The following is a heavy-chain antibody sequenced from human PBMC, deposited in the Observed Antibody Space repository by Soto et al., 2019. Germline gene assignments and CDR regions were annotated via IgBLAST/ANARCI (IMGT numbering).Heavy chain of an antibody. D-gene: IGHD2-2*01. CDR1: VASISSYH. CDR3: AAAVPAEYALPYYYMDI. CDR2: IYYSGSA. J-gene: IGHJ6*03. V-gene: IGHV4-59*01. Sequence: QVQLQESGPGLVKPSETLSLTCTVSVASISSYHWSWIRQTPGKGLEWIGYIYYSGSANYNPSLMRGFSRSVHTTKNKVSLKLSSVTAADTGVYYCAAAVPAEYALPYYYMDIWGKGTTVTVSS.